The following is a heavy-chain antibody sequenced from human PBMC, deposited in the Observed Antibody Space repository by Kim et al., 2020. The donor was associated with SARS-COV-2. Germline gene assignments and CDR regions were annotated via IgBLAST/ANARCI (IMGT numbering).Heavy chain of an antibody. J-gene: IGHJ6*02. D-gene: IGHD3-22*01. CDR3: ARGLSSITMIVVVFTGRIYGMDV. Sequence: SETLSLTCAVYGGSFSGYYWTWIRQPPGKGLEWIGEINHSGSANYNPSLKSRVTLSLDTSKNQFSLKLSSVTAADTAVYYCARGLSSITMIVVVFTGRIYGMDVWGQGTTVTVSS. V-gene: IGHV4-34*01. CDR1: GGSFSGYY. CDR2: INHSGSA.